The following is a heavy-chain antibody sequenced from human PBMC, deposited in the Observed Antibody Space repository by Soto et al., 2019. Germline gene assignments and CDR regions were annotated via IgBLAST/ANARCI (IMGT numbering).Heavy chain of an antibody. Sequence: SETLSLTCTVSGGSISSGGYYWSWIRQHPGKGLEWIGYIYYSGSTHYNPSLKSRVTISVDTPKNQFSLKLSSVTAADTAVYYCARDRGKQYCSSTSCYLRAPYGMDVWGQGTTVTVSS. D-gene: IGHD2-2*01. V-gene: IGHV4-31*03. CDR2: IYYSGST. J-gene: IGHJ6*02. CDR3: ARDRGKQYCSSTSCYLRAPYGMDV. CDR1: GGSISSGGYY.